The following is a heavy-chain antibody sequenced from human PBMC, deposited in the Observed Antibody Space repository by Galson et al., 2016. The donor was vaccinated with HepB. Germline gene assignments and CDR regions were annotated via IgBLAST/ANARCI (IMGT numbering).Heavy chain of an antibody. D-gene: IGHD3-9*01. CDR2: ISSNVATI. CDR1: GFTFSRYE. CDR3: ARERVRLDDLLTGPPKNPDY. V-gene: IGHV3-48*03. Sequence: SLRLSCAASGFTFSRYEMNWVRQAPGKGLEWVSYISSNVATIYYADPVKGRFTITRDNAKNSLSLQMNRLRAEDMAVYYCARERVRLDDLLTGPPKNPDYWGQGTLVTVSS. J-gene: IGHJ4*02.